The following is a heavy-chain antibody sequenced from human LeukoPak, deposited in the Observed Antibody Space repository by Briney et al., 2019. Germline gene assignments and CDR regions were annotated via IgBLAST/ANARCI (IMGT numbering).Heavy chain of an antibody. Sequence: GGCLRLSCAASGFTFSSYAMTWVRQAPGKGLEWVAVISYDGSNKYYADSVKGRFTISRDNSKNTLYLQMNSLRAEDTAVYYCAKNLVLRYFDWLSGQFDYWGQGTLVTVSS. CDR2: ISYDGSNK. V-gene: IGHV3-30*18. J-gene: IGHJ4*02. D-gene: IGHD3-9*01. CDR3: AKNLVLRYFDWLSGQFDY. CDR1: GFTFSSYA.